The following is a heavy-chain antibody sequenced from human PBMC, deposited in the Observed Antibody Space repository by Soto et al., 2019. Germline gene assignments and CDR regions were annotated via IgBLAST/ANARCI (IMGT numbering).Heavy chain of an antibody. D-gene: IGHD3-9*01. CDR2: ISGSGGST. CDR1: GFTFSSYA. Sequence: GGSLRLSCAASGFTFSSYAMSWVRQAPGKGLEWVSAISGSGGSTYYADSVRGRFTISRDNSKNTLYLQMNSLRAEDTAVYYCAKNRGITIFPEAFDIWGQGTMVTVSS. CDR3: AKNRGITIFPEAFDI. V-gene: IGHV3-23*01. J-gene: IGHJ3*02.